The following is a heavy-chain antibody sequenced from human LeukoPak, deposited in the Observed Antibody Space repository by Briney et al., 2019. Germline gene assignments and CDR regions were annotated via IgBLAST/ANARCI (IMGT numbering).Heavy chain of an antibody. V-gene: IGHV1-18*01. CDR1: GYTFTSYG. CDR2: ISAYNGNT. Sequence: GASVKVSCKASGYTFTSYGISWVRQAPGQGLEWMGWISAYNGNTNYAQKLQGRVTMTTDTSTSTAYMELRSLRSDDTAVYYCAREVLRYFDWLVSPYYYYYYGMDVWGQGTTVTVSS. J-gene: IGHJ6*02. D-gene: IGHD3-9*01. CDR3: AREVLRYFDWLVSPYYYYYYGMDV.